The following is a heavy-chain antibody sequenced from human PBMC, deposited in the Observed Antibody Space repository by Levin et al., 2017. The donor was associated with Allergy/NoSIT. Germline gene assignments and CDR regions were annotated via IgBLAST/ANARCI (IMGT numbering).Heavy chain of an antibody. CDR3: AALGSFDY. CDR2: ITSDVSHK. Sequence: GGSLRLSCTASGLSFPDYGVHWVRQAPDKGLEWVAIITSDVSHKYYADSVRGRFTISRDNSRNTLYLEMNSLRVEDTAVYFCAALGSFDYWGLGTLVTVSS. CDR1: GLSFPDYG. J-gene: IGHJ4*02. D-gene: IGHD3-16*01. V-gene: IGHV3-30*05.